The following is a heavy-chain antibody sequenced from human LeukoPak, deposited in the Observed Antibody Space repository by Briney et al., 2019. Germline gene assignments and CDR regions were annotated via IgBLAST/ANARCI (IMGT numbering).Heavy chain of an antibody. V-gene: IGHV4-39*07. D-gene: IGHD2-2*01. Sequence: SETLSLTCTVSGGSISSSTYYWGWIRQPPGKGLEWIGSIYYSGTTNYNPSLKSRVTISVDTSKNQFSLKLSSVTAADTAVYYCARRQVYCSSTSCYWGPYDYYGMDVWGQGTTVTVSS. CDR2: IYYSGTT. J-gene: IGHJ6*02. CDR3: ARRQVYCSSTSCYWGPYDYYGMDV. CDR1: GGSISSSTYY.